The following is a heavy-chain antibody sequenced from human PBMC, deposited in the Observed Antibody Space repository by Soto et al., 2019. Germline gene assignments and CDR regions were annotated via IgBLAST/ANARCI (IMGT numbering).Heavy chain of an antibody. CDR2: IYYSGST. Sequence: SETLSLTCTVSGGSISSYYWSWIRQPPGKGLEWIGYIYYSGSTNYNPSLKSRVTISVDTSKNQFSLKLSSVTAADTAVYYCARTLFGWGIWVEPWGQGTLVTVS. CDR3: ARTLFGWGIWVEP. J-gene: IGHJ5*02. D-gene: IGHD3-10*02. CDR1: GGSISSYY. V-gene: IGHV4-59*01.